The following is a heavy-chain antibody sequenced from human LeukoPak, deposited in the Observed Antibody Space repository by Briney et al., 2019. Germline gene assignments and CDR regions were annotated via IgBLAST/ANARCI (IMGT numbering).Heavy chain of an antibody. Sequence: ASVKVFCKASGYTFTGYYMHWVRQAPGQGLEWMGWINPNSGGTNYAQKFQGRVTMTRDTSINTAYLDLSALKSDDTAVYYCASRAASVTLGYWGQGTLVTVSS. CDR3: ASRAASVTLGY. CDR1: GYTFTGYY. D-gene: IGHD2-15*01. V-gene: IGHV1-2*02. CDR2: INPNSGGT. J-gene: IGHJ4*02.